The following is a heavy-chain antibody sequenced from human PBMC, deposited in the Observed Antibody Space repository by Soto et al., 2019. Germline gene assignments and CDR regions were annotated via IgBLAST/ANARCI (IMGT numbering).Heavy chain of an antibody. Sequence: VQLVESGGDLVKPGGSLRLSCTTSGFTFSDYYMSWIRQAPGKGLEWVSYISSSGTTIYYTDSVKGRFTISRDNAKNSLYLQMNSLRAEDTAVYYCATGPSNYDYIWGSYRERGAFDIWGQGTLVTVSS. D-gene: IGHD3-16*02. V-gene: IGHV3-11*01. CDR3: ATGPSNYDYIWGSYRERGAFDI. J-gene: IGHJ3*02. CDR2: ISSSGTTI. CDR1: GFTFSDYY.